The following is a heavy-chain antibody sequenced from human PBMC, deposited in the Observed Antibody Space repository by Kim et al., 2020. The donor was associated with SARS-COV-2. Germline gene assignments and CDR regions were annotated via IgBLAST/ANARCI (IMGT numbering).Heavy chain of an antibody. CDR2: IYYSGST. J-gene: IGHJ4*02. CDR3: ARRHSSSWYFGSLFDY. Sequence: SETLSLTCTVSGGSISSSSYYWGWIRQPPGKGLEWIGSIYYSGSTYYNPSLKSRVTISVDTSKNQFSLKLSSVTAADTAVYYCARRHSSSWYFGSLFDYWGQGTLVTVSS. D-gene: IGHD6-13*01. V-gene: IGHV4-39*01. CDR1: GGSISSSSYY.